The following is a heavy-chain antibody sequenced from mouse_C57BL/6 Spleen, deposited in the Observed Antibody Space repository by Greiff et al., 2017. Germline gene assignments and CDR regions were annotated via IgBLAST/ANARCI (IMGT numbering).Heavy chain of an antibody. V-gene: IGHV1-64*01. J-gene: IGHJ4*01. CDR1: GYTFTSYW. D-gene: IGHD2-5*01. CDR3: ARSEDSNYVSYYAMDY. Sequence: QVQLQQPGAELVKPGASVKLSCKASGYTFTSYWMHWVKQRPGQGLEWIGMIHPNSGSTNYNEKFKSKATLTVAKSSSTAYMQLSSLTSEDSAVYYGARSEDSNYVSYYAMDYWGQGTSVTVSA. CDR2: IHPNSGST.